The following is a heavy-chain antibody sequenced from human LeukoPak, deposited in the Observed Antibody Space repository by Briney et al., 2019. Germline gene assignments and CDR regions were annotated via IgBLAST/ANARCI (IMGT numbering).Heavy chain of an antibody. Sequence: ASVKVSCKASGYTFTNYGINWVRQAPGQGLEWMSWISADNGNTNYAQRFQGRVTTTTDTSTSTAYMDLRSLISDDTTVYYSARHPRTEDGYNLRGFDYWGEGTLVTVSS. J-gene: IGHJ4*02. D-gene: IGHD5-24*01. CDR1: GYTFTNYG. CDR3: ARHPRTEDGYNLRGFDY. V-gene: IGHV1-18*01. CDR2: ISADNGNT.